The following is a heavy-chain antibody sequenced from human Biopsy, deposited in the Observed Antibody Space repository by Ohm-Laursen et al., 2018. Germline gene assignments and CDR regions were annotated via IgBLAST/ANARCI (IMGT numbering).Heavy chain of an antibody. Sequence: GASVKVSCNVSGYTLTALSMHWVGQAPGRGLEGMGGFAPKNGKTIYAQMFQGRITMTEDTSTDTAYMELSSLRSEDTAVYYCAADINVWNVNYWGQGTQVTVSS. J-gene: IGHJ4*02. CDR1: GYTLTALS. CDR2: FAPKNGKT. V-gene: IGHV1-24*01. CDR3: AADINVWNVNY. D-gene: IGHD1-1*01.